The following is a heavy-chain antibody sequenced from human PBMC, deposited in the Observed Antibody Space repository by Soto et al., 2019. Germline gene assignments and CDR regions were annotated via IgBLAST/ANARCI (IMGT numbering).Heavy chain of an antibody. V-gene: IGHV1-8*01. CDR3: ARQYYYDSSGYYWFDP. Sequence: RASVKVSCKASGYTLTSYDINWVRQATGQGLEWMGWMNPNSGNTGYAQKFQGRVTMTRNTSISTAYMELSSLRSEDTAVYYCARQYYYDSSGYYWFDPWGQGTLVTVSS. J-gene: IGHJ5*02. CDR1: GYTLTSYD. D-gene: IGHD3-22*01. CDR2: MNPNSGNT.